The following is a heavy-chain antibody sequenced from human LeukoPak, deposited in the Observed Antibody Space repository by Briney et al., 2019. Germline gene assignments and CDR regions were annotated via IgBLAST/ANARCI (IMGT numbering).Heavy chain of an antibody. CDR3: ATEGRYGDYSAFDY. Sequence: EASVKVSCKASGYTFTGYYMHWVRQAPGQGLEWMGWINPNSGGTNYAQKFQGRVTMTRDTSFSTAYMELSRLRSDDTAVYYCATEGRYGDYSAFDYWGQGTLVTVSS. V-gene: IGHV1-2*02. J-gene: IGHJ4*02. CDR1: GYTFTGYY. CDR2: INPNSGGT. D-gene: IGHD4-17*01.